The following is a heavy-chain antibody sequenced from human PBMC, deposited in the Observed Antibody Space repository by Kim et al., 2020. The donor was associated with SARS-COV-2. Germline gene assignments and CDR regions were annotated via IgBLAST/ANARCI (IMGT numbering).Heavy chain of an antibody. V-gene: IGHV1-18*01. CDR1: GYSFKSYG. CDR3: ARGDNYDDNSGYDY. D-gene: IGHD3-22*01. CDR2: ISAYNGNK. Sequence: ASVKVSCKASGYSFKSYGVSWVRQAPGLGLEWMGWISAYNGNKNYAQKFQGRVTMTTDTSTNTGYMELRSLRSDDTAVYYCARGDNYDDNSGYDYWGQGTLVTITS. J-gene: IGHJ4*02.